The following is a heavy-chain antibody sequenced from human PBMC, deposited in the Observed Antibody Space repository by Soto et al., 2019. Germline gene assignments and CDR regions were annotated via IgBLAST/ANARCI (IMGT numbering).Heavy chain of an antibody. Sequence: GGSLRLSCAASGFTFINYAMSWVRQAPGNGLEWVSTIGGGDGSTYYADSVKGRFTISRDNSNSALYLQMNSLRVGDTAIYYCAKGILVKPPGTRTFDIWGQGTMVTVSS. J-gene: IGHJ3*02. V-gene: IGHV3-23*01. CDR1: GFTFINYA. D-gene: IGHD6-13*01. CDR2: IGGGDGST. CDR3: AKGILVKPPGTRTFDI.